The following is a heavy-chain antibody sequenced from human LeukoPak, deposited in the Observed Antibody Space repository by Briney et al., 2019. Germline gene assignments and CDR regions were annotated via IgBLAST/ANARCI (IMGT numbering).Heavy chain of an antibody. J-gene: IGHJ6*03. Sequence: PSETLSLTCTVSGGSISSSSYYWGWIRQPPGKELEWIGSIYYSGSTYYNPSLKSRVTISVDTSKNQFSLKLSSVTAADTAVYYCARRLRALNYYGSGTRRGYYMDVWGKGTTVTVSS. CDR3: ARRLRALNYYGSGTRRGYYMDV. V-gene: IGHV4-39*07. D-gene: IGHD3-10*01. CDR2: IYYSGST. CDR1: GGSISSSSYY.